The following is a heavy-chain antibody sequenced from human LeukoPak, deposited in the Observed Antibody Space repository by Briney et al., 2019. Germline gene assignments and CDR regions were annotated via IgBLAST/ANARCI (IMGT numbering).Heavy chain of an antibody. CDR3: ARESFVVVPAANNWFDP. J-gene: IGHJ5*02. D-gene: IGHD2-2*01. CDR1: GYTFTGYY. CDR2: ISPNSGGT. V-gene: IGHV1-2*02. Sequence: ASVKVSCKASGYTFTGYYMHWVRQAPGQGLEWMGWISPNSGGTNYAQKFQGRVTMTRDTSISTAYMELSRLRSDDTAVYYCARESFVVVPAANNWFDPWGQGTLVTVSS.